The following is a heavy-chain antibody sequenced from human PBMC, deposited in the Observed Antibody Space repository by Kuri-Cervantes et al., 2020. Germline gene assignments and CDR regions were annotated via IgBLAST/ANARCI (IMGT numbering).Heavy chain of an antibody. V-gene: IGHV3-23*01. J-gene: IGHJ4*02. CDR1: GFTFSTYS. CDR3: ARGGYNTPFDY. D-gene: IGHD5-24*01. CDR2: IRASGVST. Sequence: GGSLRLSCAASGFTFSTYSMTWVRQAPGKGLEWVSNIRASGVSTFFADSVKGRFTISRDNSKDSLWLQMNSLGVDDTAVYYCARGGYNTPFDYWGQGTLVTVSS.